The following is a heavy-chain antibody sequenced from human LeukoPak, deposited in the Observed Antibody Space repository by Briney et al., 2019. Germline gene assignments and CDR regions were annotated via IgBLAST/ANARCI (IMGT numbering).Heavy chain of an antibody. J-gene: IGHJ4*02. Sequence: SETLSLTCTVSGGSISGSYWTWVRQPPGKGLEWVGSIHDNDNTHYNPSLKSRVTISVDTSKNQCSLSMRSVTAADSAVYYCATGGNIAVAGVLHWGQGALVTVSS. CDR2: IHDNDNT. D-gene: IGHD6-19*01. CDR3: ATGGNIAVAGVLH. V-gene: IGHV4-59*04. CDR1: GGSISGSY.